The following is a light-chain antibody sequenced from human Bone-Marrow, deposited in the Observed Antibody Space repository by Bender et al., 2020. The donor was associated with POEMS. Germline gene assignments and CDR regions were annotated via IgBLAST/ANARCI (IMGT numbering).Light chain of an antibody. Sequence: SYELTQPSSVSVSPGQTARITCSGDVLAKKYARWFQQKPGQAPLLIIYKDTERPSGIPERFSGSSAGTTVTLTINGAQVEDDADYYCYSAADTSAVFGGGTKLTVL. V-gene: IGLV3-27*01. CDR1: VLAKKY. CDR3: YSAADTSAV. CDR2: KDT. J-gene: IGLJ2*01.